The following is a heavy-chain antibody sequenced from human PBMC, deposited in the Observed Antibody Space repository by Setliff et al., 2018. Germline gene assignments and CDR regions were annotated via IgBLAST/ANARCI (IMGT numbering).Heavy chain of an antibody. CDR3: VPGRGS. V-gene: IGHV3-11*06. Sequence: GESLKISCEGSGFIFTKYFMSWFRQAPGKGLEWVSYVASTGSFTKEADSVRGRFSVSRDNAQKTLYLHMNNLRAEDTAVFYCVPGRGSWGQGALVTVSS. CDR1: GFIFTKYF. J-gene: IGHJ5*02. CDR2: VASTGSFT. D-gene: IGHD6-25*01.